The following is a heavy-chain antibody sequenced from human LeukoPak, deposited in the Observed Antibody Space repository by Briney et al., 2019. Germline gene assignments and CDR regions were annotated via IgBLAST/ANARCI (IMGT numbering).Heavy chain of an antibody. CDR3: ARGTTDIVAEISDAFDI. D-gene: IGHD5-12*01. V-gene: IGHV3-23*01. CDR1: GFTFSRYA. J-gene: IGHJ3*02. Sequence: GGSLRLSCAASGFTFSRYAMSWVRQAPGKGLEWVSAISGSGGSTHYAVSVRGRFTISRDNSRNTLFLQMNSLRADDTAVYYCARGTTDIVAEISDAFDIWGQGTVVTVSS. CDR2: ISGSGGST.